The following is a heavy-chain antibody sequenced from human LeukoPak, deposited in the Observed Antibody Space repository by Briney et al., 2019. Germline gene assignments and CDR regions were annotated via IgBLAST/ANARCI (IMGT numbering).Heavy chain of an antibody. CDR1: GFTFSGSA. D-gene: IGHD3-10*01. Sequence: GGSLRLSCAASGFTFSGSAMHWVRQASGKGLEGVGRIISKDNSYATPYAASVEGRFTVSRDDSKNTAYLQMNSLKTEDTAVYYCTRHGYWFGESGGGEVDYWGQGTLVTVSS. J-gene: IGHJ4*02. CDR2: IISKDNSYAT. V-gene: IGHV3-73*01. CDR3: TRHGYWFGESGGGEVDY.